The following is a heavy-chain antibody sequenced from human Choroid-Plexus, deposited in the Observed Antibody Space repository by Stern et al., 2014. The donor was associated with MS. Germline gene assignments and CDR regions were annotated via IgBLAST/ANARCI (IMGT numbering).Heavy chain of an antibody. CDR1: GGTFSSQA. CDR3: ATPSTVTVGGMDV. V-gene: IGHV1-69*01. J-gene: IGHJ6*02. D-gene: IGHD4-17*01. Sequence: VQLVESGPEVKKPGSSVKVSCRASGGTFSSQAINWGRQAPGQGLEWVGGIIPIFGTPNYAQKVQDRVTITADESTSTAYMDLSSLRSEDTAVYYCATPSTVTVGGMDVWGQGTTVTVSS. CDR2: IIPIFGTP.